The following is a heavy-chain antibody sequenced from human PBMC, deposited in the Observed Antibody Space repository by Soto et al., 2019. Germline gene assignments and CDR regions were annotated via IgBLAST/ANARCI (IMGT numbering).Heavy chain of an antibody. CDR1: GGTFSTSA. D-gene: IGHD1-1*01. J-gene: IGHJ6*02. V-gene: IGHV1-69*12. CDR2: IMPVFPTP. CDR3: ARDKDRLQLGGNYYYILDV. Sequence: QVQLVQSGAEVKKPGSSVKVSGKTSGGTFSTSAISWVRQAPGQGLEWVGGIMPVFPTPDYAQNFQGRVTITADDSTTTAYLELTSLRADDTAVYYCARDKDRLQLGGNYYYILDVWSQGTATTVSS.